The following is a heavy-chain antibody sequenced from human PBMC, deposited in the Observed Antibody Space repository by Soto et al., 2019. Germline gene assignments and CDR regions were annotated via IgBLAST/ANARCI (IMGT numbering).Heavy chain of an antibody. Sequence: GGSLRLSCAASGFTVSSNYLSWVRQAPGKGLEWVSVIFSADNTHYADSVKGRFTISRDNSKNTVFLQMNSLRAEDTAVYYCAKDGPQYYYDSSGYYYSDAFDIWGQGTMVTVSS. CDR2: IFSADNT. J-gene: IGHJ3*02. D-gene: IGHD3-22*01. CDR3: AKDGPQYYYDSSGYYYSDAFDI. V-gene: IGHV3-53*01. CDR1: GFTVSSNY.